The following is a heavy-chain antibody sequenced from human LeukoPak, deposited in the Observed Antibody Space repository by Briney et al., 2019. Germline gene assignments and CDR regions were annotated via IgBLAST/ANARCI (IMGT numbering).Heavy chain of an antibody. Sequence: SETLSLTCTVSGGSISSYYWSWIRQPPGKGLEWIGYIYYSGSTNYNPSLKSRVTTSVDTSKNQFSLKLSSVTAADTAVYYCARARITMVRGVTVFDPWGQGTLVTVSS. CDR3: ARARITMVRGVTVFDP. CDR1: GGSISSYY. V-gene: IGHV4-59*01. J-gene: IGHJ5*02. D-gene: IGHD3-10*01. CDR2: IYYSGST.